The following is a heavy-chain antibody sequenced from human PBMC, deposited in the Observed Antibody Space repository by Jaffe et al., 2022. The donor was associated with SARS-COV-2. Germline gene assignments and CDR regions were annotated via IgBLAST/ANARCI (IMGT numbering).Heavy chain of an antibody. V-gene: IGHV4-59*01. CDR2: IYYTGST. CDR1: GGSISSYY. J-gene: IGHJ3*02. CDR3: ARRNPIIAPRPSAFDI. D-gene: IGHD6-6*01. Sequence: QVHLQESGPGLVKPSETLSLTCSVSGGSISSYYWAWMRQPPGKGLEWIGYIYYTGSTNYNPSLKSRVTISLDTSKNQFSLKLTSVTAADTAVYYCARRNPIIAPRPSAFDIWGQGTMVTVSS.